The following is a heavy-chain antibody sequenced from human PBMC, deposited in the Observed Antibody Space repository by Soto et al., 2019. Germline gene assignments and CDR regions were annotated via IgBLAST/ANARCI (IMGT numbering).Heavy chain of an antibody. CDR3: ARDVLPLYSDPRDC. V-gene: IGHV3-30*03. J-gene: IGHJ4*01. CDR2: ISFDGNTK. Sequence: PGGSLRLSCVASGFAFRSHGMHWARQAPGKGPEWVAGISFDGNTKTYAESVRGRFSISRDNSNNTVYLQMTGLRGEDTAVYYCARDVLPLYSDPRDCWGHGT. D-gene: IGHD4-4*01. CDR1: GFAFRSHG.